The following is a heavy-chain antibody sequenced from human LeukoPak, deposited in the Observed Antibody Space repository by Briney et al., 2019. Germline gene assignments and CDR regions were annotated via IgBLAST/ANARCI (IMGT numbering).Heavy chain of an antibody. Sequence: PGGSLRLSCAASGFTFSSYEMNWVRQAPGKGLEWVSYISSSGSTIYYADSVKGRFTISRDNAKNSLYLQMNSLRAEDTAVYYCANLRTKIAAAAPWGQETLVTVSS. J-gene: IGHJ5*02. CDR2: ISSSGSTI. D-gene: IGHD6-13*01. V-gene: IGHV3-48*03. CDR1: GFTFSSYE. CDR3: ANLRTKIAAAAP.